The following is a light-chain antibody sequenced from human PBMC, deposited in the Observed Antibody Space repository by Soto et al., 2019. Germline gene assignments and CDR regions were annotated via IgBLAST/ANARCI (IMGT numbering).Light chain of an antibody. CDR2: DAS. Sequence: ESVLTQSPATLSLSPGERATLSCRASQSVSSYLAWYQQKPGQAPRLLIYDASNRATGIPARFSGSGSGTEFILTISSLQSEDFALYYCQQYNNWRPVTFGQGTRLEIK. V-gene: IGKV3-11*01. CDR3: QQYNNWRPVT. CDR1: QSVSSY. J-gene: IGKJ5*01.